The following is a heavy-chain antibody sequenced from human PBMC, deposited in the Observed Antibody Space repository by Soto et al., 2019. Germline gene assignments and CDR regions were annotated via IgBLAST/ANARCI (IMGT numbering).Heavy chain of an antibody. D-gene: IGHD6-6*01. CDR1: GYTFTSYG. CDR2: FSAYNGNT. Sequence: ASVKVSCKASGYTFTSYGISWVRQAPGQGLEWMGWFSAYNGNTNYAQKLQGRVTMTTDTSTSTAYMELRSLRSDDTAVYYCARDFKVGYSSSSSRGPKPQYYYYYYGMDVWGQGTTVTVSS. V-gene: IGHV1-18*01. CDR3: ARDFKVGYSSSSSRGPKPQYYYYYYGMDV. J-gene: IGHJ6*02.